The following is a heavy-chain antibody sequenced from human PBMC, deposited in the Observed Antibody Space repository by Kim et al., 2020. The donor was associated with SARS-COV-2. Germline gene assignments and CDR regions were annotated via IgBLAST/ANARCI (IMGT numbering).Heavy chain of an antibody. D-gene: IGHD2-2*01. J-gene: IGHJ6*02. V-gene: IGHV4-31*03. Sequence: SETLSLTCTVSGGSISSGGYYWSWIRQHPGKGLEWIGYNYYSGSTYYNPSLKSRVTISVDTSKNQFSLKLSSVTAADTAVYYCARELGVVVPAAMGAYTSSYAMDVWGQGTTVTVSS. CDR1: GGSISSGGYY. CDR3: ARELGVVVPAAMGAYTSSYAMDV. CDR2: NYYSGST.